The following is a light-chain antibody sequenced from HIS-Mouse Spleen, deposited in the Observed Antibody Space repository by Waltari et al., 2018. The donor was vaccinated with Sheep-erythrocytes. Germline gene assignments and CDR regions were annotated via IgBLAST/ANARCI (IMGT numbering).Light chain of an antibody. J-gene: IGLJ1*01. CDR1: SSEDGGYNY. CDR2: DVS. CDR3: CSYAGSYNHV. V-gene: IGLV2-11*01. Sequence: QSALTHPRSVSESPGQPVIISCTGTSSEDGGYNYVSWYQQQPGKAPRLMIYDVSSLTSGVPDRFSGSKSGNTASLTISGLQAEDEDDYYCCSYAGSYNHVFATGTKVTVL.